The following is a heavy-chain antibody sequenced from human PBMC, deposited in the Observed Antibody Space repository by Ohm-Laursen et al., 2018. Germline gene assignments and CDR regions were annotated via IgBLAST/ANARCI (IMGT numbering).Heavy chain of an antibody. V-gene: IGHV1-69*06. CDR2: IIPIFGTA. CDR1: GGTFSSYA. D-gene: IGHD5-12*01. Sequence: SSVKVSCKASGGTFSSYAISWVRQAPGQGLEWMGGIIPIFGTANYAQKFQGRVTITADKSTSTAYMELSSLRSEDTAVYYCARGSGGSGYSGYFDYWGQGTLVTVSS. CDR3: ARGSGGSGYSGYFDY. J-gene: IGHJ4*02.